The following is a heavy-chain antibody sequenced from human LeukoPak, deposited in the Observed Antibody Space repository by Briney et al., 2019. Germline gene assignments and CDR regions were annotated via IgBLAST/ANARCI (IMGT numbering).Heavy chain of an antibody. CDR1: GYTFTSYG. V-gene: IGHV1-2*02. CDR3: ASSITTGYYDFWSGYWSIGY. CDR2: INPNSGGT. D-gene: IGHD3-3*01. Sequence: GASVKVSCKASGYTFTSYGISWVRQAPGQGLEWMGWINPNSGGTNYAQKFQGRVTMTRDTSISTAYMELSRLRSDDTAVYYCASSITTGYYDFWSGYWSIGYWGQGTLVTVSS. J-gene: IGHJ4*02.